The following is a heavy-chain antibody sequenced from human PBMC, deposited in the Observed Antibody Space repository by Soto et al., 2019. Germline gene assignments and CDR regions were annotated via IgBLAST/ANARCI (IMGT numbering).Heavy chain of an antibody. CDR1: GFTVSSNY. D-gene: IGHD2-2*01. CDR3: ARDFVVPAANPSAPYYYYGMDV. CDR2: IYSGGST. J-gene: IGHJ6*02. Sequence: EVQLVESGGGLVQPGGSLRLSCGASGFTVSSNYMSWVRQAPGKGLEWVSLIYSGGSTYYADSVKGRFTMSRHNSKNTLYLQMNSLRAEDTAVYYCARDFVVPAANPSAPYYYYGMDVWGQGTTVTVSS. V-gene: IGHV3-53*04.